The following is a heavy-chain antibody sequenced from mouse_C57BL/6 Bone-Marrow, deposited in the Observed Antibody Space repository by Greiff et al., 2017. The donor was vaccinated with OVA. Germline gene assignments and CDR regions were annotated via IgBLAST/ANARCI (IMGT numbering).Heavy chain of an antibody. V-gene: IGHV1-55*01. J-gene: IGHJ4*01. CDR1: GHTFTSYW. Sequence: VQLKQSGAELVKPGASVKMSCKASGHTFTSYWITWVTQRPGQGLEWIGDFYPGSGSTNYNEKFKSNATLTVDTSSSTAYMQLSSLTSEDSAVYYCAREGLLRYCYAMDYWGQGTSVTVSS. CDR2: FYPGSGST. CDR3: AREGLLRYCYAMDY. D-gene: IGHD1-1*01.